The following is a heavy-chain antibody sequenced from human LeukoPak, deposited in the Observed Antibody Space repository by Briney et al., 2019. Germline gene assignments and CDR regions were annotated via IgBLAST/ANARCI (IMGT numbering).Heavy chain of an antibody. J-gene: IGHJ3*02. CDR3: AREGRITIFGVASNGPFDI. Sequence: GGSLRLSCAASGFTFDDYAMRWVRQAPGKGLEWVSGISWNSGSIGYADSVKGRFTISRDNSKNTLYLQMNSLRAEDTAVYYCAREGRITIFGVASNGPFDIWGQGTMVTVSS. D-gene: IGHD3-3*01. V-gene: IGHV3-9*01. CDR2: ISWNSGSI. CDR1: GFTFDDYA.